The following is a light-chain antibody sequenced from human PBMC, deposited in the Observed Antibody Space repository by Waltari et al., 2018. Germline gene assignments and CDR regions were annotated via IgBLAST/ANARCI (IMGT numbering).Light chain of an antibody. J-gene: IGLJ2*01. CDR1: LSHGGGYSD. Sequence: SSLTQPASVSGSHGTSMTPPCPCTLSHGGGYSDVSWYQPHPGNAPKLLIFDVTRWPSGVSNRFSGSKSGNTASLTIFGLQAEDEADYYCASYTSTRTVVFGGGTRVTVL. V-gene: IGLV2-14*03. CDR2: DVT. CDR3: ASYTSTRTVV.